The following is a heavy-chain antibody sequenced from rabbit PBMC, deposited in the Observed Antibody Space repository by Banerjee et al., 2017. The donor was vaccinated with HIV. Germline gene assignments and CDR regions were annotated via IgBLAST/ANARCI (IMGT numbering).Heavy chain of an antibody. D-gene: IGHD4-1*01. Sequence: EESGGDLVKPEGSLTLTCTASAFSFSSNNWLCWVRQAPGKGLEWIACIYGGSSGSTYYASWAQGRFTISKTSSTTVTLQMTSLTAADTATYFCARDLAGVIGWNFGLWGPGTLVTVS. CDR1: AFSFSSNNW. J-gene: IGHJ4*01. V-gene: IGHV1S45*01. CDR3: ARDLAGVIGWNFGL. CDR2: IYGGSSGST.